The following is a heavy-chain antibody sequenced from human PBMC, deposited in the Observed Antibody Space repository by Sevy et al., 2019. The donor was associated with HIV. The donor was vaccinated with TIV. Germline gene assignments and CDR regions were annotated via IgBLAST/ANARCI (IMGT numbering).Heavy chain of an antibody. CDR2: MWFDGSNT. V-gene: IGHV3-33*01. CDR1: GFTFSTYG. Sequence: GGSLRLSCAASGFTFSTYGMHWVRQAPGKGLEWVAVMWFDGSNTYYADSVKGRFTISRDIAKNTLHLQMNSLRAEDTAVYYCARVLEFYDYGDYGPAFMPDYWGQGTLVTVSS. CDR3: ARVLEFYDYGDYGPAFMPDY. D-gene: IGHD4-17*01. J-gene: IGHJ4*02.